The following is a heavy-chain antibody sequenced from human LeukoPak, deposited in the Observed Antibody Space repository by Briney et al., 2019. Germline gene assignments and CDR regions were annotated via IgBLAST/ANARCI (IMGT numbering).Heavy chain of an antibody. V-gene: IGHV3-48*01. Sequence: GGSLRLSCAASGLTFSSFGMTWVRQAPGKGLEWVSNIRSSGDTIYYADSVKGRFTISRDNAKNSLYLQVNSLRAEGTAVYYCARARHYYYMDVWGKGTTVTVSS. CDR3: ARARHYYYMDV. CDR2: IRSSGDTI. CDR1: GLTFSSFG. J-gene: IGHJ6*03.